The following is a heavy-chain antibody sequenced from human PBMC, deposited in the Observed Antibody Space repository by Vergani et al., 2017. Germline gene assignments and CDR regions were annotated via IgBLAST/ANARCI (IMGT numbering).Heavy chain of an antibody. Sequence: QVQLQQWGAGLLKPSETLSLTCAVYGGSFSGYYWSWIRQPAGKGLEWIGRIYTSGSTNYNPSLKSRVTMSVDTSKNQFSLKLSSVTAADTAVYYCVRGATSFFDYWGQGTLVTVSS. CDR1: GGSFSGYY. V-gene: IGHV4-59*10. CDR2: IYTSGST. J-gene: IGHJ4*02. CDR3: VRGATSFFDY. D-gene: IGHD1-26*01.